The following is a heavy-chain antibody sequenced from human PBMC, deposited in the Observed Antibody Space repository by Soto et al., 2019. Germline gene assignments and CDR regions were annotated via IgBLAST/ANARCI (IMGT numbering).Heavy chain of an antibody. CDR1: GGTFSSYA. J-gene: IGHJ6*02. V-gene: IGHV1-69*01. Sequence: QVQLVQSGAEVKKPGSSVKVSCKASGGTFSSYAISWVRQAPGQGLEWMGGIIPIFGTANYAQKFQGRVTITADESTSTAYMELSRLRTDVTAGYYCARNPSDTDYYYGMDVWGQGTTVTVSS. CDR2: IIPIFGTA. CDR3: ARNPSDTDYYYGMDV.